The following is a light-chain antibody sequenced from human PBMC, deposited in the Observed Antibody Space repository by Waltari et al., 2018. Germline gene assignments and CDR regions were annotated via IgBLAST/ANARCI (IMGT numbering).Light chain of an antibody. CDR3: SSYSTRSAPWV. CDR2: EVS. CDR1: DSDVGAYDF. V-gene: IGLV2-14*01. Sequence: QSALTQPASVSGSPGQSITISCSGTDSDVGAYDFVSWYQQHPGKATHLIIYEVSNGPAGIPKRLASSKSGITASLTITVLQAEYEADYYRSSYSTRSAPWVFGTGTRVTVL. J-gene: IGLJ1*01.